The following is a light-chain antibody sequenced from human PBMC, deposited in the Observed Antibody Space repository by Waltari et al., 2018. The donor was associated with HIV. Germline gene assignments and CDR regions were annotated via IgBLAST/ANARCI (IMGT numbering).Light chain of an antibody. CDR2: ENH. J-gene: IGLJ3*02. V-gene: IGLV1-51*02. Sequence: QSVLTQPPSVSAAPGQKVTISCSGSSSNIGNNFVYWYQQLPGTAPKLLIYENHNRPAGIPDRVAGSKSGTSATLGITGLQTGDGADYYCGTWDSSLSAVVFGGGTKLTVL. CDR3: GTWDSSLSAVV. CDR1: SSNIGNNF.